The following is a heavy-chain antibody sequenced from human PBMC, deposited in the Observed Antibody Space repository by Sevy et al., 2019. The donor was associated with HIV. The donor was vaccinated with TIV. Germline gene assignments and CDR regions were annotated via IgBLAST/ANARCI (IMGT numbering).Heavy chain of an antibody. Sequence: GESLKISCEASGFTFNSYEVNWVRQAPGKGLEWIAYISRSGDPIHYADSVKGRFSISRDDAKNSVYLQMNSLRGEDTAVYYCARDRAGGDSFDIWGPGTMVTVSS. CDR3: ARDRAGGDSFDI. D-gene: IGHD2-21*02. J-gene: IGHJ3*02. CDR2: ISRSGDPI. V-gene: IGHV3-48*03. CDR1: GFTFNSYE.